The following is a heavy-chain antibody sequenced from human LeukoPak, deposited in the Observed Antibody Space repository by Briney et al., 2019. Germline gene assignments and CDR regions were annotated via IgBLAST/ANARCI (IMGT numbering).Heavy chain of an antibody. CDR3: ARGGNNYYDRSGYPHDY. D-gene: IGHD3-22*01. Sequence: GRSLRLSCAASGFTFSFYAMHWVRQAPGKGLEWVAVISYDGSNKNNADSVKGRFTISRDNTKNSLYLQMNSLRAEDTAVYYCARGGNNYYDRSGYPHDYWGQGALVTVSS. CDR2: ISYDGSNK. CDR1: GFTFSFYA. J-gene: IGHJ4*02. V-gene: IGHV3-30*04.